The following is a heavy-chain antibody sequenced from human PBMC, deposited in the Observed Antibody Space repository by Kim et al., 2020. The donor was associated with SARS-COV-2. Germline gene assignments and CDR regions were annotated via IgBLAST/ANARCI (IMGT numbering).Heavy chain of an antibody. CDR3: ASPQGGGNGDYYAFDI. Sequence: GGSLRLSCAASGFTFSSYGMHWVRQAPGKGLEWVAVIWYDGSNKHYADSVKGRFTISRDNSKNTLYLQMNSLRAEDTAVYYCASPQGGGNGDYYAFDIWGQGTMVTVSS. CDR1: GFTFSSYG. CDR2: IWYDGSNK. V-gene: IGHV3-33*01. D-gene: IGHD4-17*01. J-gene: IGHJ3*02.